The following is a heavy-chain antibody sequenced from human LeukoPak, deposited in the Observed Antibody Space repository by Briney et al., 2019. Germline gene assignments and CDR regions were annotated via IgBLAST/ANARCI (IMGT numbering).Heavy chain of an antibody. J-gene: IGHJ5*02. CDR3: ARDLDDADPKILLWFGELQHNWFDP. V-gene: IGHV1-2*02. D-gene: IGHD3-10*01. Sequence: ASVKVSCKASGYTFTGYYMHWVRQAPGQGLEWMGWINPNSGGTNYAQKFQGRVTMTRDTSISTAYMELSRLRSDDTAVYYCARDLDDADPKILLWFGELQHNWFDPWGQGTLVTVSS. CDR1: GYTFTGYY. CDR2: INPNSGGT.